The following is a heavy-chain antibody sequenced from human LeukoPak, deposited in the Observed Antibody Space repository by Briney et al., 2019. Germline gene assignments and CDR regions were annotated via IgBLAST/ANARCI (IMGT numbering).Heavy chain of an antibody. Sequence: PSETLSLTCTVSGGSISSSSYYWGWIRQPPGKGLEWIGGIYYSGSTYYNPSLKSRVTISVDTSKNQFSLKLSSVTAADTAVYYCASSIGDYDFWSGYYTLYYFDYWGQGTLVTVSS. D-gene: IGHD3-3*01. CDR3: ASSIGDYDFWSGYYTLYYFDY. V-gene: IGHV4-39*01. J-gene: IGHJ4*02. CDR1: GGSISSSSYY. CDR2: IYYSGST.